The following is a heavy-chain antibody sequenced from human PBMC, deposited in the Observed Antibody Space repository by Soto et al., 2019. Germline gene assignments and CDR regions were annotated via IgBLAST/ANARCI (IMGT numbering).Heavy chain of an antibody. CDR2: ISGSGGST. Sequence: XGSLRLSCAASGFTFSSYAMSWVRQAPGKGLEWVSAISGSGGSTYYADSVKGRFTISRDNSKNTLYLQMNSLRAEDTAVYYCAKVPIPRNGMDVWGQGTTVTVSS. D-gene: IGHD2-2*02. V-gene: IGHV3-23*01. CDR3: AKVPIPRNGMDV. CDR1: GFTFSSYA. J-gene: IGHJ6*02.